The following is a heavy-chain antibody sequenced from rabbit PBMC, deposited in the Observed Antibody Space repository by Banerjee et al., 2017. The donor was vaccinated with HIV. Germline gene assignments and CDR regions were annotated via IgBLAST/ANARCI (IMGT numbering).Heavy chain of an antibody. V-gene: IGHV1S45*01. D-gene: IGHD2-1*01. CDR2: IFTGSGTT. Sequence: QEQLEESGGDLVKPEGSLTLTCTASGFSFSNKYVMCWVRQAPGKGLEWIACIFTGSGTTYYASWAKGRFTISSDNAQNTVDLQMTSLTAADTATYFCARYVGGDLQYFNLWGQGTLVTVS. CDR1: GFSFSNKYV. J-gene: IGHJ4*01. CDR3: ARYVGGDLQYFNL.